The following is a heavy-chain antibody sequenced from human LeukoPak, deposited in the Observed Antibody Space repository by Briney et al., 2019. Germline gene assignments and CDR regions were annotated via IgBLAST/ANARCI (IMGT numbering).Heavy chain of an antibody. J-gene: IGHJ3*02. V-gene: IGHV3-74*01. CDR2: IRSDGST. CDR3: ARAGDYGSGSCAFDM. D-gene: IGHD3-10*01. CDR1: GFTFSSYW. Sequence: GGSLRLSCAASGFTFSSYWMHWVRQAPGKGLVWVSRIRSDGSTTYADSVKGRFTISRDNAKNTLYLQMNSLRAEDTAVYYCARAGDYGSGSCAFDMWGQGTMATVSS.